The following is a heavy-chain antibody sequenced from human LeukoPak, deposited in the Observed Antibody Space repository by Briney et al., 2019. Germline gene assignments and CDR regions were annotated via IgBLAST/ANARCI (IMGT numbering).Heavy chain of an antibody. Sequence: SETLSLTCTVSGGSISSYYWGWIRQPPGKGLEWIGYIYYSGSTNYNPSLKSRVTISVDTSKNQFSLKLSSVTAADTAVCYCARRAAALDAFDIWGQGTMVTVSS. CDR2: IYYSGST. CDR3: ARRAAALDAFDI. V-gene: IGHV4-59*01. D-gene: IGHD6-13*01. CDR1: GGSISSYY. J-gene: IGHJ3*02.